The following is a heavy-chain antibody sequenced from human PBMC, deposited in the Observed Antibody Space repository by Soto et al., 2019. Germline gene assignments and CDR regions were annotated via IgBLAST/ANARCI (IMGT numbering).Heavy chain of an antibody. CDR2: ISYDGSNK. D-gene: IGHD3-10*01. CDR3: AKALGGSGPPYYSYGMDV. V-gene: IGHV3-30*18. J-gene: IGHJ6*02. Sequence: QVQLVESGGGVVQPGRSLRLSCAASGFTFSSYGMHWVRQAPGKGLEWVAVISYDGSNKYYADSVKGRFTISRDNSKNTLYLHMNSLRAEDTAVYYCAKALGGSGPPYYSYGMDVWGQGTTVTVSS. CDR1: GFTFSSYG.